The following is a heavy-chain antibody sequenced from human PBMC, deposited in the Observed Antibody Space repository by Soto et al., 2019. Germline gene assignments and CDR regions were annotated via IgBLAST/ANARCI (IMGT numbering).Heavy chain of an antibody. D-gene: IGHD6-6*01. V-gene: IGHV1-18*01. Sequence: SXKVSFKASGYTXISYGSGLVRQAPGQGLEWMGWISAYNGNKNYEQKLQGRVTMTTDTSTSTAYMELRSLRSDDTAVYYCARGGIAARGYLQHWGQGPLVTVS. J-gene: IGHJ1*01. CDR1: GYTXISYG. CDR2: ISAYNGNK. CDR3: ARGGIAARGYLQH.